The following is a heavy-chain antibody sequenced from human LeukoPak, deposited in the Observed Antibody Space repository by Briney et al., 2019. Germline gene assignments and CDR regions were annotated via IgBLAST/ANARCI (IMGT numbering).Heavy chain of an antibody. J-gene: IGHJ4*02. CDR2: IYYSGST. D-gene: IGHD5-24*01. Sequence: PSETLSLTCTVSGGSISSYYWSWIRQPPGKGLEWIGYIYYSGSTNYNPSLKSRVTISVDTSKNQFSLKLSSVTAADTAVYYCARGGRDGYSLFDYWGQGTLVTVSS. V-gene: IGHV4-59*01. CDR3: ARGGRDGYSLFDY. CDR1: GGSISSYY.